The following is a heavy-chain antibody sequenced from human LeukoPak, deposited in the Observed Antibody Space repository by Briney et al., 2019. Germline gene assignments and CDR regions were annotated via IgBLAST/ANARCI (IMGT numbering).Heavy chain of an antibody. CDR1: GFTFSSYW. D-gene: IGHD6-19*01. V-gene: IGHV3-23*01. J-gene: IGHJ4*02. CDR3: AKTGYSSGKGDY. Sequence: TGGSLRLSCAASGFTFSSYWMHWVRQAPGKGLEWVSAISGSGGSTYYADSVKGRFTISRDNSKNTLYLQMNSLRAEDTAVYYCAKTGYSSGKGDYWGQGTLVTVSS. CDR2: ISGSGGST.